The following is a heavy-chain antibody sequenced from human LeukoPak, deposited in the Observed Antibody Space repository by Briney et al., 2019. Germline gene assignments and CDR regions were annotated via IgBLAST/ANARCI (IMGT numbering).Heavy chain of an antibody. CDR1: GFTFSSYW. D-gene: IGHD2-15*01. V-gene: IGHV3-74*01. CDR3: ARGKSLSCSGGSCYYYYGMDV. CDR2: INSDGSNT. J-gene: IGHJ6*02. Sequence: GGSLRLSCAASGFTFSSYWMHWVRQAPGQGLVWVSRINSDGSNTSYADSVKGRFTISRDNAKNTLYLQMNSLRAEDTAVYYCARGKSLSCSGGSCYYYYGMDVWGQGTTVTVSS.